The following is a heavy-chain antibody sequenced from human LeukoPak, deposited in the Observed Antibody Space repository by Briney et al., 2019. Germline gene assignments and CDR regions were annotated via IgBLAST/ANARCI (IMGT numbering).Heavy chain of an antibody. Sequence: GGSLRLSCAASGFTFSIYAMSWVRQAPGKGLEWVSAISGSGGSTYYADSVKGRFTISRDNSKNTLYLQMNSLRAEDTAVYYCASDSYYYDSSGYYGFFDYWGQGTLVTVSS. CDR2: ISGSGGST. D-gene: IGHD3-22*01. CDR3: ASDSYYYDSSGYYGFFDY. J-gene: IGHJ4*02. V-gene: IGHV3-23*01. CDR1: GFTFSIYA.